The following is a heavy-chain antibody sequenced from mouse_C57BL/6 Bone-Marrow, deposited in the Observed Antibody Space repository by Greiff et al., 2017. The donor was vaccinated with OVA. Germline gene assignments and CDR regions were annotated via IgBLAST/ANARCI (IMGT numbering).Heavy chain of an antibody. CDR2: IRLKSDNYAT. CDR3: TAGDGYYVGFAY. Sequence: DVQLQESGGGLVQPGGSMKLSCVASGFTFSNYWMNWVRQSPEKGLEWVAQIRLKSDNYATHYAESVKGRFTISRDDSKSSVYLQMNNLRAEDTGIYYCTAGDGYYVGFAYWGQGTLVTVSA. D-gene: IGHD2-3*01. J-gene: IGHJ3*01. V-gene: IGHV6-3*01. CDR1: GFTFSNYW.